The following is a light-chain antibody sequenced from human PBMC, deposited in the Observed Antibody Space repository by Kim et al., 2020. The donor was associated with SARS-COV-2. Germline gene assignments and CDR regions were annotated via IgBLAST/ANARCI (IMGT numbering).Light chain of an antibody. J-gene: IGKJ1*01. CDR1: QNIGSS. CDR3: QQSYNWPRT. CDR2: SAS. Sequence: EIVMTQSPATLSVSPGESATLSCRASQNIGSSLAWYRQKPGQAPRLLIYSASSRVFGIPARFSGSGSGTEFSLTISSLQSEDFAVYYCQQSYNWPRTFGQGTKVDIK. V-gene: IGKV3-15*01.